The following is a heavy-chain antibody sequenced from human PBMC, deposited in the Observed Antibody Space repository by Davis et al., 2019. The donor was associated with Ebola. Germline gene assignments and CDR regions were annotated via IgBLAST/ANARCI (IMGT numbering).Heavy chain of an antibody. CDR1: GDSVSSGG. D-gene: IGHD5-12*01. V-gene: IGHV6-1*01. J-gene: IGHJ5*02. CDR3: TRGWLRGWFDP. Sequence: PSETLSLTCAISGDSVSSGGWNWIRQSPSRGLEWLGRTYYNSKWYSDYATSVRGRITINADTSGNKFYLQLNSVTPDDTAVYYCTRGWLRGWFDPWGQGTQVIVSS. CDR2: TYYNSKWYS.